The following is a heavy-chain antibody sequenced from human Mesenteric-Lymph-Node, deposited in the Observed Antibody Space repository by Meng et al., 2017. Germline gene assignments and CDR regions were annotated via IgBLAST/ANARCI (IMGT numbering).Heavy chain of an antibody. J-gene: IGHJ2*01. CDR2: INAGNGNT. Sequence: ASVKVSCKASGYTFTSYAMHWVRQAPGQRLEWMGWINAGNGNTKYSQKFQGRVTITRDTSASTAYMELSSLRSEDTAVYYCARDKMTTQSTEVWYFDLWGRGTLVTVSS. CDR3: ARDKMTTQSTEVWYFDL. CDR1: GYTFTSYA. D-gene: IGHD4-17*01. V-gene: IGHV1-3*01.